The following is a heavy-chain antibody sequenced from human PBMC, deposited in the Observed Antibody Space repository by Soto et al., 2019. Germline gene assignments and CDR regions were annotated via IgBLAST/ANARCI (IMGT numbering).Heavy chain of an antibody. D-gene: IGHD5-12*01. CDR1: GASINNYY. V-gene: IGHV4-59*01. Sequence: SETLSLTCTVSGASINNYYWGWIRQPPGKGLEWIGYIYDSVSAASYNPSLEDRVTISVDTSKKSLSLKLTSVTAADTAIYYCVIGGDTGYKPTTSWGPGTLVTVFS. CDR3: VIGGDTGYKPTTS. CDR2: IYDSVSAA. J-gene: IGHJ5*02.